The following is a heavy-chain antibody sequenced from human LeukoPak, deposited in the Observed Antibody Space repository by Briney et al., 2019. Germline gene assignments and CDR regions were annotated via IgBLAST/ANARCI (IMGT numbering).Heavy chain of an antibody. V-gene: IGHV4-34*01. D-gene: IGHD6-13*01. CDR1: GGSFSGYY. CDR2: INHSGST. CDR3: AIGLMAAATFDY. J-gene: IGHJ4*02. Sequence: SETLSLTCAVYGGSFSGYYWSWIRQPPGTGLEWIGEINHSGSTNYNPSLKSRVTISVDTSKNQFSLKLSSVTAADTAVYYCAIGLMAAATFDYWGQGTLVTVSS.